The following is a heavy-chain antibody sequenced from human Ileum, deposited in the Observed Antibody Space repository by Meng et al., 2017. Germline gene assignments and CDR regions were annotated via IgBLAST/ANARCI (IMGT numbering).Heavy chain of an antibody. J-gene: IGHJ4*02. Sequence: QVQLQESGPVLVKPSQTLSLTCTVSGGSISSGGYYWSWIRQHPGKGLEWIGYIYDSGSTYYNPSLKSRIAISGDTSKNQFSLNLSSVTAADTAVYYCARGGTAYFDYWGQGTLVTVSS. V-gene: IGHV4-31*03. CDR3: ARGGTAYFDY. CDR2: IYDSGST. CDR1: GGSISSGGYY. D-gene: IGHD1-1*01.